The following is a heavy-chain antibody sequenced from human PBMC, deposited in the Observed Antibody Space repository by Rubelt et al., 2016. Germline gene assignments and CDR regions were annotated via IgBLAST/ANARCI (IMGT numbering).Heavy chain of an antibody. D-gene: IGHD3-3*01. V-gene: IGHV1-46*01. CDR3: ARSPRYDFEDNWFDP. CDR2: INPSGGST. J-gene: IGHJ5*02. CDR1: GYTFTSYY. Sequence: QVQLVQPGAEVKKPGASVKVSCKASGYTFTSYYMHWVRQAPGQGLEWMGIINPSGGSTSYAQKFQGRVTMTRDTSTSTVYMELSSLRSEDTAVYYCARSPRYDFEDNWFDPWGQGTLVTVSS.